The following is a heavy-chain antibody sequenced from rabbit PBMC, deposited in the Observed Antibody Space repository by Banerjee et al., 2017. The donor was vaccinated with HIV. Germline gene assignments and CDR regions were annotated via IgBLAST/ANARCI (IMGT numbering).Heavy chain of an antibody. Sequence: QSLEESGGGLVQPEGSLTLTCTASGFSFSRYTYICWVRQAPGKGLEWIACIYAGSSGPTYSGGGPKGRSPIPKPSPTRVSLKMNSLTAADPAPFSCASRYGSPNYYDFWGPGTLVTVS. CDR2: IYAGSSGPT. J-gene: IGHJ6*01. D-gene: IGHD5-1*01. CDR3: ASRYGSPNYYDF. V-gene: IGHV1S40*01. CDR1: GFSFSRYTY.